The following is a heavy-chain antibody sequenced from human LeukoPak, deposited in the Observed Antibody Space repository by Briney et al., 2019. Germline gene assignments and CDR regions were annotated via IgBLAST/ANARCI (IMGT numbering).Heavy chain of an antibody. J-gene: IGHJ4*02. V-gene: IGHV4-39*07. CDR1: GGSISSSSYY. Sequence: PSETLSLTCTVSGGSISSSSYYWSWIRQPPGKGLEWIGEINHSGSTNYNPSLKSRVTISVDTSKNQFSLELRSVTAADTAVYYCARAHGDVVVVVPASKGAYYFDYWGQGTLVTVSS. CDR2: INHSGST. CDR3: ARAHGDVVVVVPASKGAYYFDY. D-gene: IGHD2-15*01.